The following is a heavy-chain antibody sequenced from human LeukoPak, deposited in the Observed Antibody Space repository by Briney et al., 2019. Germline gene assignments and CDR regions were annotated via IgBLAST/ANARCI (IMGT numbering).Heavy chain of an antibody. D-gene: IGHD6-13*01. V-gene: IGHV3-48*04. J-gene: IGHJ5*02. CDR3: ARLYSSSSQNWFDP. CDR1: GFIFGDYA. CDR2: ISSSSSTI. Sequence: GGSLRLSCTASGFIFGDYAMSWFRQAPGKGLEWVSYISSSSSTIYYADSVKGRFTISRDNAKNSLYLQMNSLRAEDTAVYYCARLYSSSSQNWFDPWGQGTLVTVSS.